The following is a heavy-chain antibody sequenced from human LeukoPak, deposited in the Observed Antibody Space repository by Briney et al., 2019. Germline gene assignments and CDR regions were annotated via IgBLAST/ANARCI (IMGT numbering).Heavy chain of an antibody. V-gene: IGHV4-39*01. J-gene: IGHJ4*02. D-gene: IGHD6-19*01. CDR2: IYYSGST. Sequence: SETLSLTCTVSGGSISSSSYYWGWIRQPPGKGLEWIGSIYYSGSTYYNPSLKSRVTISVDTSKNQSSLKLSSVTAADTAVYYCARHMARAVAAPFDYWGQGTLVTVSS. CDR3: ARHMARAVAAPFDY. CDR1: GGSISSSSYY.